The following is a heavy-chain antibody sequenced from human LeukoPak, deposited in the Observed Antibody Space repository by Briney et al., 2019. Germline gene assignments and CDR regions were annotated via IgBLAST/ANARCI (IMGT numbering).Heavy chain of an antibody. CDR2: INWNGGST. D-gene: IGHD2-15*01. CDR1: GFSFDDYG. CDR3: AKNGDRGAYCTGGTCYPYFYYYMDV. V-gene: IGHV3-20*04. J-gene: IGHJ6*03. Sequence: PGGSLRLSCAASGFSFDDYGMSWVRQAPGKGLEWVSGINWNGGSTGHADSVKGRFTISRDNSKNTLYLQMNSLRAEDTAIYYCAKNGDRGAYCTGGTCYPYFYYYMDVWGKGTTVTI.